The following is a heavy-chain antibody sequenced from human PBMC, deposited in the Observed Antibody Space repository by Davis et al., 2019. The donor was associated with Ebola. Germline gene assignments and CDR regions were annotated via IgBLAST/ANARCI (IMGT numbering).Heavy chain of an antibody. V-gene: IGHV3-33*01. CDR3: ARGDNWNYSGGMDV. CDR2: IWYDGSNK. CDR1: GFTFSSYG. J-gene: IGHJ6*02. Sequence: GESLKISCAASGFTFSSYGMHWVRQAPGKGLEWVAVIWYDGSNKYYADSVKGRFTISRDNSKNTLYLQMNSLRAEDTAVYYCARGDNWNYSGGMDVWGQGTTVTVSS. D-gene: IGHD1-7*01.